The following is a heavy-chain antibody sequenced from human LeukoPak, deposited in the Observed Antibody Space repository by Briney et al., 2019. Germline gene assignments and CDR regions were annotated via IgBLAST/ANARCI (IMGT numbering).Heavy chain of an antibody. CDR1: GGSISSYY. D-gene: IGHD3-10*01. CDR2: IYYSGST. CDR3: ARDSGPYGLNAFDI. Sequence: SETLSLTCTVSGGSISSYYWSWIRQPPGKGLEWIGHIYYSGSTNYNPSLKSRVTISVDTSKNQFSLKLSSVTAADTAVYYCARDSGPYGLNAFDIWGQGTMVTVSS. V-gene: IGHV4-59*01. J-gene: IGHJ3*02.